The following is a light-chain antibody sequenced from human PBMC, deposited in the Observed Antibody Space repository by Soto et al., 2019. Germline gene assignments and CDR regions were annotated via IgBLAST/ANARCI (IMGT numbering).Light chain of an antibody. CDR3: AAWDDSLSGPV. Sequence: QSVLTQPPSASGTPGQRGPIPGSGTRASIGSNTVPWNQHPPGAAPKLLVYNNNHRPSGVPDRFSGSKSDTSASLAISGLQFEDEAVYYCAAWDDSLSGPVFGGGTKLTVL. CDR2: NNN. CDR1: RASIGSNT. V-gene: IGLV1-44*01. J-gene: IGLJ3*02.